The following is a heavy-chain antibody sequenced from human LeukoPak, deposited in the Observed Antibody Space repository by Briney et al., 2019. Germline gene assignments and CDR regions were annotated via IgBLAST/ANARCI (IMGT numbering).Heavy chain of an antibody. J-gene: IGHJ4*02. V-gene: IGHV3-23*01. CDR1: GLTFSSYA. D-gene: IGHD6-19*01. CDR2: VSGSGAST. Sequence: GGSLRRSCAASGLTFSSYAMSWVRQAPGKGLEWVSAVSGSGASTDYADSVRGRFTISRDNSKNTLYLQMNSLRAEDTAVYYCAKDSGYSSGWPVNYWGQGTLVTVSS. CDR3: AKDSGYSSGWPVNY.